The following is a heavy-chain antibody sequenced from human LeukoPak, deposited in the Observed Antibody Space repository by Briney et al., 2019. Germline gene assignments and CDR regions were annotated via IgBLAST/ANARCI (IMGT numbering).Heavy chain of an antibody. CDR1: GFTFSYYT. J-gene: IGHJ5*02. V-gene: IGHV3-23*01. CDR3: ANFELATYGA. CDR2: IGISGGGI. Sequence: GGSLRLSCAASGFTFSYYTMYWVRQAPGKGLEWVSIIGISGGGIHYADSVKGRFTISRDNSKNTPYLQMNSLRAEDTAVYYCANFELATYGAWGQGTLVTVSS. D-gene: IGHD1-7*01.